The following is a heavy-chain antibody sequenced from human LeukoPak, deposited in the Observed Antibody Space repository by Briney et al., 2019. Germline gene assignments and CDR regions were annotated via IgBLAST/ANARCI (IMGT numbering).Heavy chain of an antibody. CDR3: ARGTGTTAYFDY. Sequence: GGSLRLSCAASGFTFSDYYMSWIRQAPGKGLEWVSYISSSSSYTKYADSVKGRFTISRDNAKNLLYLQVNSLRAEDTAVYYCARGTGTTAYFDYWGQGTLVTVSS. CDR1: GFTFSDYY. CDR2: ISSSSSYT. V-gene: IGHV3-11*06. J-gene: IGHJ4*02. D-gene: IGHD1-1*01.